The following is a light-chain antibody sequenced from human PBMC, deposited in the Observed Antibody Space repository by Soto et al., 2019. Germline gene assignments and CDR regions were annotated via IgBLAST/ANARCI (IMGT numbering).Light chain of an antibody. J-gene: IGKJ3*01. V-gene: IGKV1-9*01. CDR1: QGISSY. CDR3: HQLNTYPCT. CDR2: ASS. Sequence: IQLTQSPSSLSASAGDRVTITCRASQGISSYLAWYQQKPGKAPKLLIYASSTLQSGVPSRFHGSGSGTDYHLTISSLHPEDCATSYCHQLNTYPCTFGPGTKVDIK.